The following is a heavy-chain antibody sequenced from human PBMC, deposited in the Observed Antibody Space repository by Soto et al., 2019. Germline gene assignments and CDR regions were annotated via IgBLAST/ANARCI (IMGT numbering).Heavy chain of an antibody. J-gene: IGHJ4*02. CDR3: ARVSCSGSICHYYFDS. Sequence: EVQLVESGGGLVQPGGSLRLSCAASGFTFNIYWMSWVRQAPGKGLEWVANINQDGSEKYYVDSVKGRFTISRHNAKNSLFLQLNRLRAEDTSVYDLARVSCSGSICHYYFDSWGQGTLVTVSS. V-gene: IGHV3-7*01. D-gene: IGHD2-15*01. CDR1: GFTFNIYW. CDR2: INQDGSEK.